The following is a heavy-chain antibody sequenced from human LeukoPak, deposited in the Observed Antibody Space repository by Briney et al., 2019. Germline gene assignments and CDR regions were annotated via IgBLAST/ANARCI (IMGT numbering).Heavy chain of an antibody. D-gene: IGHD3-22*01. J-gene: IGHJ3*02. CDR3: AKDLTVYYYDSSGYPDAFDI. V-gene: IGHV3-30*02. CDR1: GFTFSSYG. CDR2: IRYDGSNK. Sequence: GGSLRLSCAASGFTFSSYGMHWVRQAPGKGLEWVAFIRYDGSNKYYADSVKGRFTISRDNSKNTLYLQMNSLRAEDTAVYYCAKDLTVYYYDSSGYPDAFDIWGQGTMVTVSS.